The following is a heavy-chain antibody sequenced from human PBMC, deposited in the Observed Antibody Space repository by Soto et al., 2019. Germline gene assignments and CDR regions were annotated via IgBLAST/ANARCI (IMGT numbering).Heavy chain of an antibody. Sequence: QVQLVQSGAEVKKPGASVKVSCKASGYTFTSYGISWVRQAPGQGLEWMGWISAYNGNTNYAQKLQDRVTMTTDTSTSTADMELRSLRSDDTAVYYCARVSYDFWSGYYTGDWFDPWGQGTLVTVSS. CDR2: ISAYNGNT. CDR3: ARVSYDFWSGYYTGDWFDP. J-gene: IGHJ5*02. CDR1: GYTFTSYG. V-gene: IGHV1-18*01. D-gene: IGHD3-3*01.